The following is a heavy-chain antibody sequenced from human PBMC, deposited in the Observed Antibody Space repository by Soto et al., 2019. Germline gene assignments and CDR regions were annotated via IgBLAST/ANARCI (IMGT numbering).Heavy chain of an antibody. V-gene: IGHV4-59*13. CDR1: GGPMSSYS. D-gene: IGHD2-15*01. J-gene: IGHJ6*02. CDR3: ARGFWATGGGNYYYSIDV. Sequence: QGLLQESGPRLVKASESLSLTCTVSGGPMSSYSWSWIRQTPGKGLEWIGYLFHGGSPNYNPSLESRVTITMNTTAAQFSLKLKSLTAADTAVYYCARGFWATGGGNYYYSIDVWGQGTTVTVSS. CDR2: LFHGGSP.